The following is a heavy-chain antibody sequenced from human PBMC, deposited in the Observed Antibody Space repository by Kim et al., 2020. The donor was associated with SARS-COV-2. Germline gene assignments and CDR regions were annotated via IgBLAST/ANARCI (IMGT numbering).Heavy chain of an antibody. Sequence: ASVKVSCKASGYTFTSYDINWVRQATGQGLEWMGWMNPNSGNTGYEQKFQGRVTMTRNTSISTAYMELSSLRSEDTAVYYCAFRVHDYTDYWGQGTLVTVSS. D-gene: IGHD3-10*01. CDR1: GYTFTSYD. V-gene: IGHV1-8*01. CDR2: MNPNSGNT. CDR3: AFRVHDYTDY. J-gene: IGHJ4*02.